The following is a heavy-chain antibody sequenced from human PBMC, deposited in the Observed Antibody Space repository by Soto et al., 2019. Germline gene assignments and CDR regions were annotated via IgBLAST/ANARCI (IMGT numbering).Heavy chain of an antibody. J-gene: IGHJ4*02. CDR1: GFPFSSYS. Sequence: PGGPLRHSGAASGFPFSSYSMNWVRQAPGKGLEWVSSISSSSSYIYYADSVKGRFTISRDNAKNSLYLQMNSLRAEDTAVYYCARAQPPLWGQGTLVTVSS. CDR3: ARAQPPL. CDR2: ISSSSSYI. D-gene: IGHD2-2*01. V-gene: IGHV3-21*01.